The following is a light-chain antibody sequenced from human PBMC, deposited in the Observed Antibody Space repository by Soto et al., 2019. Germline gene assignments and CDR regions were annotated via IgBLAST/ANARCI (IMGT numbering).Light chain of an antibody. Sequence: QSVLTQPASVSGSPGQSITISCTGTRSDVGIYNLVSWYQQYPGKAPKLLIYAGSKRPSGVSSRFSGSKSGITASLTISGLQAEDESDYYCCSFAGGDTFAVFGTGTKVTVL. J-gene: IGLJ1*01. V-gene: IGLV2-23*03. CDR1: RSDVGIYNL. CDR3: CSFAGGDTFAV. CDR2: AGS.